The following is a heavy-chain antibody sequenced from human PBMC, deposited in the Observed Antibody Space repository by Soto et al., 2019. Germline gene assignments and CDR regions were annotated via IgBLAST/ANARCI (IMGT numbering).Heavy chain of an antibody. CDR2: ISGSSTYI. CDR1: GVTCSNYK. D-gene: IGHD1-1*01. J-gene: IGHJ5*02. CDR3: AREELPPGTSFNSWFDP. Sequence: PGGSLRLSCVGSGVTCSNYKMNWGRQAPGQGLEWVSSISGSSTYIYYADSVRGRFTISRDNAKNSVHLQMNSLRVEDTAVYFCAREELPPGTSFNSWFDPWGQGTLVTLS. V-gene: IGHV3-21*01.